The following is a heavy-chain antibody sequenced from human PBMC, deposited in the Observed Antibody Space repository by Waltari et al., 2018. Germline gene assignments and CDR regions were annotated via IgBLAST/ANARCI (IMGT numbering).Heavy chain of an antibody. Sequence: QVQLQESGPGLVKPSETLSLTCTVSGGSISSHYWSWIRQPPGKGLEWIGYIYYSAGPNSNPSLTGRVTISVDTSKTQFSLTLRAVTAADTAVYYCATDHYGSGSLFGYWGQGTLVTVSS. V-gene: IGHV4-59*11. CDR2: IYYSAGP. CDR1: GGSISSHY. D-gene: IGHD3-10*01. J-gene: IGHJ4*02. CDR3: ATDHYGSGSLFGY.